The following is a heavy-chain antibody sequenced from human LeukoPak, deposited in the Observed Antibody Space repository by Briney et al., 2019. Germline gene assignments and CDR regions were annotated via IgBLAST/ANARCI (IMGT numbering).Heavy chain of an antibody. CDR3: ASSSLEITMIVVVISGSFDY. J-gene: IGHJ4*02. D-gene: IGHD3-22*01. Sequence: GGSLRLSCAASGSTFSSYAMHWVRQAPGKGLEWVAVISYDGSNKYYADSVKGRFTISRDNSKNTLYLQMNSLRAEDTAVYYCASSSLEITMIVVVISGSFDYWGQGTLVTVSS. CDR2: ISYDGSNK. V-gene: IGHV3-30-3*01. CDR1: GSTFSSYA.